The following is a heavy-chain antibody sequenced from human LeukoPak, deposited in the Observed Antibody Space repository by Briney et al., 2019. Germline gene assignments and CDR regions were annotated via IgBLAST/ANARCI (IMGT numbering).Heavy chain of an antibody. D-gene: IGHD2-2*01. J-gene: IGHJ4*02. CDR2: ITDSGGNR. Sequence: GGSLRLSCAASGFAFSSHAMSWVRQAPGKGLEWVSAITDSGGNRQYTDSVKGRFTISRDDFENTLYLQMNSLKVDDTAVYYCADQRYGPPGYWGQGTRVTVSS. V-gene: IGHV3-23*01. CDR3: ADQRYGPPGY. CDR1: GFAFSSHA.